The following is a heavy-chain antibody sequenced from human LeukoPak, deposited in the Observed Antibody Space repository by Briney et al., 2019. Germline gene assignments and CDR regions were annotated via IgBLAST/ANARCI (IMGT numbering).Heavy chain of an antibody. V-gene: IGHV1-2*02. D-gene: IGHD6-13*01. J-gene: IGHJ5*02. CDR3: ARDWGGILAAAGILYNRFDP. Sequence: GASVKVSCKASGYSFMDYYIHWVRQAPGQGLEWMGWINPDNIGTHYAPKFQGRVTMTRDTSISTAFMELTGLRSDDTAIYYCARDWGGILAAAGILYNRFDPWGQGTLVTVPS. CDR1: GYSFMDYY. CDR2: INPDNIGT.